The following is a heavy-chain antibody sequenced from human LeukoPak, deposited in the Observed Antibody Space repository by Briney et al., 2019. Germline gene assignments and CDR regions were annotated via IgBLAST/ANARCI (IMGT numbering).Heavy chain of an antibody. Sequence: GASVKVSCKASGGTFTNYAFTWVRQAPGQGLEWMGRIIPMFGITNYAQKFQGSVTITADKSSDTTYMELSSLRSGDAAMYYCATGGINHFDSSGYYNFWGQGTLVTVSS. D-gene: IGHD3-22*01. CDR3: ATGGINHFDSSGYYNF. CDR2: IIPMFGIT. V-gene: IGHV1-69*04. CDR1: GGTFTNYA. J-gene: IGHJ4*02.